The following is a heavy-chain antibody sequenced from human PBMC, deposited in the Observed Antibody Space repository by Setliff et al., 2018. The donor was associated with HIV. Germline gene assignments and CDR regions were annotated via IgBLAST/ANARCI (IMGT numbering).Heavy chain of an antibody. V-gene: IGHV4-61*10. J-gene: IGHJ6*02. CDR2: VYSNGDT. Sequence: PSETLSLTCTVSGDSISRGPYYWSWIRQSAGRGLEWIGRVYSNGDTNYNPSLRSRVTISIDMSKNQFSLKLNSVTAADTAVYYCARHPPHDSTWPYYCYGMDVWGQGTTVTVSS. CDR3: ARHPPHDSTWPYYCYGMDV. CDR1: GDSISRGPYY. D-gene: IGHD6-13*01.